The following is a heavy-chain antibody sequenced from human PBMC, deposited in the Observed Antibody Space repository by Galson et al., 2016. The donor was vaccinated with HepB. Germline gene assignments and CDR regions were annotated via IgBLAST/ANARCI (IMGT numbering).Heavy chain of an antibody. D-gene: IGHD2-21*01. J-gene: IGHJ4*02. Sequence: SLRLSCAAYGFTFSSYAMSWVRQAPGKGLEWVSGISDNGGSTFYADSVKGRFTISRDNSKNTVYLQMNSLRAEDTAKYYCANPGTYLLYWGQGTLVTVSS. CDR3: ANPGTYLLY. CDR2: ISDNGGST. CDR1: GFTFSSYA. V-gene: IGHV3-23*01.